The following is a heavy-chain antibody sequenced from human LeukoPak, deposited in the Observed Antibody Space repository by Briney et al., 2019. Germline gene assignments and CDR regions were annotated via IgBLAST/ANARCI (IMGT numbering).Heavy chain of an antibody. Sequence: SETLSLTCTVSGGSISSYYWSWIRQPAGKGLEWIGRIYTSGSTNYNPSLKSRVTISVDTSKNQFSLKLSSVTAADTAVYYCARGGILTGYYVYFDYWGQGTLVTVSS. CDR2: IYTSGST. CDR3: ARGGILTGYYVYFDY. D-gene: IGHD3-9*01. V-gene: IGHV4-4*07. CDR1: GGSISSYY. J-gene: IGHJ4*02.